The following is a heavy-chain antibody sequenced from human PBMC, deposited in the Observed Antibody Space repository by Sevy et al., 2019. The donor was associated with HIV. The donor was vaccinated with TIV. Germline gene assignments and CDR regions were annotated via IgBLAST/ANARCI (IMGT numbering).Heavy chain of an antibody. D-gene: IGHD6-13*01. CDR3: VRVPAAAGTRGYFDY. V-gene: IGHV1-2*06. CDR2: VNPTSGGT. J-gene: IGHJ4*02. Sequence: ASVKVSCKTSGYSFSGYNMHWVRQAPGQGLEWMGRVNPTSGGTKCAEKFQGRVTMPRDMSISTAYMELSSLRSDDTAVYYCVRVPAAAGTRGYFDYWGQGTLVTVSS. CDR1: GYSFSGYN.